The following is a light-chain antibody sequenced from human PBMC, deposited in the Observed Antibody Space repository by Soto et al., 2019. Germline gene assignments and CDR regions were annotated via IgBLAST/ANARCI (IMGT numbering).Light chain of an antibody. CDR2: DTS. V-gene: IGKV3-20*01. Sequence: EIVLTQSPGTLSLSPGERAVLSCRASQTIANIYLAWYQHKPGRPPRLLIYDTSTRATGNPDRFIGSGSGTDFTLTISRLEPEDFAVYYCKQYSGSPETCGPGTKVEIK. CDR3: KQYSGSPET. J-gene: IGKJ1*01. CDR1: QTIANIY.